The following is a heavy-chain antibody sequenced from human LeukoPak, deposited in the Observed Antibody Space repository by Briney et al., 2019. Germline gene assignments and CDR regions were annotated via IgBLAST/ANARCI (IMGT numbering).Heavy chain of an antibody. CDR1: GGTFSSYA. Sequence: GASVKVSCKASGGTFSSYAISWVRQAPGQGLEWMGGIIPIFGTANYAQKFQGRVTITTDESTSTAYMELSSLRSEDTPVYYCARQPNYDFWSGYSPFDYWGQGTLVTVSS. V-gene: IGHV1-69*05. J-gene: IGHJ4*02. CDR2: IIPIFGTA. CDR3: ARQPNYDFWSGYSPFDY. D-gene: IGHD3-3*01.